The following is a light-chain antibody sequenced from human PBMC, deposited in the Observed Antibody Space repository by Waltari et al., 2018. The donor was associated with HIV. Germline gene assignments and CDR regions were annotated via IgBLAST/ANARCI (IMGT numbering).Light chain of an antibody. Sequence: QSALTQPASVSGSPGPSITISCTGTSSDVGSYNLVSWYQQHPGKAPKLMIYEVSKRPSGVSNRFSGSKSGNTASLTISGLQAEDEADYYCCSYAGSSTLEEVFGTGTKVTVL. CDR3: CSYAGSSTLEEV. CDR1: SSDVGSYNL. V-gene: IGLV2-23*02. CDR2: EVS. J-gene: IGLJ1*01.